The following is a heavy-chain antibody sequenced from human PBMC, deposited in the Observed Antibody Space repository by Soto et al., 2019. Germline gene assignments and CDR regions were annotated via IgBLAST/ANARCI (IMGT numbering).Heavy chain of an antibody. CDR1: GFTLSSYG. CDR3: AGISVGGGDYGRLVY. CDR2: ILSDGSNK. Sequence: QVQLVESGGGVVQPGRSLRLSCAASGFTLSSYGMHWVRQAPGKVLECVAVILSDGSNKYSADSVRGLLTISRDNSKNTLYLQMSSLRAEDAAVYSWAGISVGGGDYGRLVYGGQEPLVTVPS. D-gene: IGHD3-16*01. J-gene: IGHJ4*02. V-gene: IGHV3-33*01.